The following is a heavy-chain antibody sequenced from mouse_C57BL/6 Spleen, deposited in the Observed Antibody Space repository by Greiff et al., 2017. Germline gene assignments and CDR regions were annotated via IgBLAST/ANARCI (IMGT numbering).Heavy chain of an antibody. Sequence: EVHLLQSGGGLVKPGGSLKLSCAASGFTFSSYAMSWVRQTPAKRLEWVVTISDGGSYTYYPDNVKGRFTISEDNATNSPCLHMSHRKSEDTAVYYCGRGRRGPNWFAYWGQGTLVTVSA. J-gene: IGHJ3*01. CDR3: GRGRRGPNWFAY. V-gene: IGHV5-4*01. D-gene: IGHD2-12*01. CDR1: GFTFSSYA. CDR2: ISDGGSYT.